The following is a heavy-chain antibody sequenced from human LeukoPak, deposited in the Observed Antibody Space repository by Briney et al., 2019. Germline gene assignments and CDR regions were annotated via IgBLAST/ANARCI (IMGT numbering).Heavy chain of an antibody. V-gene: IGHV4-39*01. Sequence: PSETLSLTCTVSGYSISSISSTYYWGWVRQSPGKGLEWIGSIYYSGSTYYNPSLKSRVTISVDTSKNQFSLKLSSVTAADTAVYYCARLSGTADLNIVVVPAATGWGQGTLVTVSS. J-gene: IGHJ4*02. CDR1: GYSISSISSTYY. CDR3: ARLSGTADLNIVVVPAATG. CDR2: IYYSGST. D-gene: IGHD2-2*01.